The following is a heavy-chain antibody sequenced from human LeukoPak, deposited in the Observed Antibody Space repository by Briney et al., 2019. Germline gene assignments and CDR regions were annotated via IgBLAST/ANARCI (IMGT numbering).Heavy chain of an antibody. CDR1: GGTFSSYA. CDR3: AFSCLARDAFDI. D-gene: IGHD2/OR15-2a*01. Sequence: SVKVSCKASGGTFSSYAISWVRQAPGQGLEWMGGIIPIFGTANYAQKFQGRVTITTDESTSTAYMELSSLRSEDTAVYYCAFSCLARDAFDIWGQGTMVTVSS. V-gene: IGHV1-69*05. J-gene: IGHJ3*02. CDR2: IIPIFGTA.